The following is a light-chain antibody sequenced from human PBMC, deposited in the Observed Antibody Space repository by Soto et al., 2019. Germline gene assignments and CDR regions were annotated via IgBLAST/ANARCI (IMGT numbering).Light chain of an antibody. J-gene: IGKJ1*01. CDR2: GAS. Sequence: EMVLTQSPGTLSLSPGERATLSCRASQSVSSSFLAWYQQKPGQAPRLLIYGASSRATGIPDRFSGSGSGTDFTLTISRLEPEDFAVYYCQQYDSSPWTFGQGTNVDIK. V-gene: IGKV3-20*01. CDR3: QQYDSSPWT. CDR1: QSVSSSF.